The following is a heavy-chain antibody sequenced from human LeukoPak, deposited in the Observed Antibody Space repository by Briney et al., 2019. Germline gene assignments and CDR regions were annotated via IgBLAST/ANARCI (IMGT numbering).Heavy chain of an antibody. CDR1: GGSFSDYY. D-gene: IGHD3-10*01. V-gene: IGHV4-34*01. CDR3: ARGSRAIRVRYYYMDV. CDR2: INHSGST. J-gene: IGHJ6*03. Sequence: SETLSLTCAVYGGSFSDYYWSWIRQPPGKGLEWIGEINHSGSTNYNPSLKSRVTISVDTSKNQFSLKLSSVTAADTAVYYCARGSRAIRVRYYYMDVWGKGTTVTVSS.